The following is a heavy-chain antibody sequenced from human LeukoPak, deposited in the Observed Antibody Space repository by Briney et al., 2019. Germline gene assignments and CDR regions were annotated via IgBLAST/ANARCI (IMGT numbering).Heavy chain of an antibody. J-gene: IGHJ6*03. Sequence: GGSLRLSCAASGFTFSSYWMHWVRQAPGKGLVWVSRINSDGSSTSYADSVKGRFTISRDNAKNTLYLQMNSLRAEDTAVYYCASNYYGSGNRYYYYMDVWGKGTTVTISS. CDR1: GFTFSSYW. CDR2: INSDGSST. CDR3: ASNYYGSGNRYYYYMDV. D-gene: IGHD3-10*01. V-gene: IGHV3-74*01.